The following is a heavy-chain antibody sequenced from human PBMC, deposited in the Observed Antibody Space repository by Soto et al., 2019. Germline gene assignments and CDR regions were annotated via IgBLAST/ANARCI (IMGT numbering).Heavy chain of an antibody. CDR3: AKDVYDNTIYYLDY. J-gene: IGHJ4*02. Sequence: GGSLRLSCAASGFTFSSYGMHWVRQAPGKGLEWVAVISYDGSNKYYADSVKGRFIISRDNSQETLYLQMNSLRAEDTAVYYCAKDVYDNTIYYLDYWGQGTLVTVSS. V-gene: IGHV3-30*18. CDR2: ISYDGSNK. D-gene: IGHD2-8*01. CDR1: GFTFSSYG.